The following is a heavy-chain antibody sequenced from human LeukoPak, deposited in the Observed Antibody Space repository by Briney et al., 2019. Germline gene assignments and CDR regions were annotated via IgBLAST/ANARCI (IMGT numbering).Heavy chain of an antibody. J-gene: IGHJ4*02. D-gene: IGHD1-26*01. Sequence: GGSLRLSCAASGFTFDGYGMSWVRQTPGKGLEWVSGINWNGGSTGYADSVKGRFTISRDNAKNSLYLQMNSLRVEDTAIYYCVRSWLLVAATRPTDYWGQGTLVTVSS. V-gene: IGHV3-20*04. CDR1: GFTFDGYG. CDR2: INWNGGST. CDR3: VRSWLLVAATRPTDY.